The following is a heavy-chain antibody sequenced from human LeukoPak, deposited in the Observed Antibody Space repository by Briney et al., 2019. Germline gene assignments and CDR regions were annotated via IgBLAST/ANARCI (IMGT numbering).Heavy chain of an antibody. CDR1: GGSFSGYY. CDR2: INHSGIT. CDR3: ASLIAAAGAFDI. V-gene: IGHV4-34*01. J-gene: IGHJ3*02. Sequence: SETLSLTCAVYGGSFSGYYWSWIRQPPGKGVEWIGEINHSGITSYNPSLKSRASISVDTSKTQFSLKLSSVTAADTAVYYCASLIAAAGAFDIWGQGTVVTVSS. D-gene: IGHD6-13*01.